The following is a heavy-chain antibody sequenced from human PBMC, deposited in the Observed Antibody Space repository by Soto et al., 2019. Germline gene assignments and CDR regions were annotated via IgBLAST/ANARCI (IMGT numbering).Heavy chain of an antibody. CDR1: GYTFTSYY. Sequence: ASVKVSCKASGYTFTSYYMHWVRQAPGQGLEGMGIINPSGGSTSYAQKFQGRVTMTRDTSTSTVYMELSSLRSEDTAVYYCARDQSIAVAGTGDYYYYYGMDVWGEGTTVTVSS. J-gene: IGHJ6*04. CDR2: INPSGGST. D-gene: IGHD6-19*01. CDR3: ARDQSIAVAGTGDYYYYYGMDV. V-gene: IGHV1-46*01.